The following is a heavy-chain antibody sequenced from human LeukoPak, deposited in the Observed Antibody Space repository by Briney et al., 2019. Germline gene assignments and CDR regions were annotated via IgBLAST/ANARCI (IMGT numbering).Heavy chain of an antibody. CDR3: ARHHGP. J-gene: IGHJ5*02. CDR1: GGSIRSSYYY. V-gene: IGHV4-39*01. CDR2: IYDSGST. Sequence: SETLSLTCTVSGGSIRSSYYYWGWIRQPPGKGLEWIGSIYDSGSTYYNPSLKSQVTISVDTSKNQFSLKPNSVTAADTAVYYCARHHGPWGQGTLVTVSS.